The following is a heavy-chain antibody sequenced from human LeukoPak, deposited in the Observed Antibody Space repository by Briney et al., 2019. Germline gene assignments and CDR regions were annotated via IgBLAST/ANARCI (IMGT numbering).Heavy chain of an antibody. J-gene: IGHJ6*03. CDR1: GFTFSSYW. V-gene: IGHV3-7*01. Sequence: GGSLRLSCAASGFTFSSYWMSRVRQAPGKGLEWVANIKQDGSEKYYVDSVKGRFTISRDNAKNSLYLQMNSLRAEDTAVYYCARGHSSSPFYYYYYYYMDVWGKGTTVTVSS. D-gene: IGHD6-6*01. CDR3: ARGHSSSPFYYYYYYYMDV. CDR2: IKQDGSEK.